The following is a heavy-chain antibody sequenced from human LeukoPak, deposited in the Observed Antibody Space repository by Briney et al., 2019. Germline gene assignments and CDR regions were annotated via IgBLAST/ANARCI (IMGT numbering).Heavy chain of an antibody. V-gene: IGHV4-61*01. CDR1: GVSVSSGNYY. J-gene: IGHJ4*02. CDR2: IYYSGST. D-gene: IGHD1-1*01. CDR3: ARFLNYYFDY. Sequence: SETLSLTCTVSGVSVSSGNYYWSWIRQPPGKGLEWIGYIYYSGSTNYNPSLKSRVTISVDTSKNQFSLKLSSVTAADTAVYYCARFLNYYFDYWGQGTLVTVSS.